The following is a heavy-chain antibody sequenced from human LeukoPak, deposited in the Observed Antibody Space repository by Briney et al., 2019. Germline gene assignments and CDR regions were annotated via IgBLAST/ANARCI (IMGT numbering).Heavy chain of an antibody. J-gene: IGHJ5*02. CDR3: ARTRPPYGDFPPDP. V-gene: IGHV4-31*03. CDR2: IYYSGST. CDR1: GGSISSGGYY. D-gene: IGHD4-17*01. Sequence: SETLSLTCTVSGGSISSGGYYWSWIRQHPGKGLEWIGYIYYSGSTYYNPSLKSRVTISVDTSKNQFSLKLSSVTAADTAVYYCARTRPPYGDFPPDPWGQGTLVTVSS.